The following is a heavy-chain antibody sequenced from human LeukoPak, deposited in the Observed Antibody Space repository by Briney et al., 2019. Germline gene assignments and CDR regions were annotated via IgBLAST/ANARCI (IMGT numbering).Heavy chain of an antibody. CDR1: GGSVSSGSYY. D-gene: IGHD1-26*01. Sequence: SETLSLACTVSGGSVSSGSYYWSWIRQPPGKGLEWIGYIYYSGSTNYNPSLKSRVTISVDTSKNQFSLKLSSVTAADTAVYYCARVGIVGATAPDYWGQGTLVTVSS. V-gene: IGHV4-61*01. CDR2: IYYSGST. J-gene: IGHJ4*02. CDR3: ARVGIVGATAPDY.